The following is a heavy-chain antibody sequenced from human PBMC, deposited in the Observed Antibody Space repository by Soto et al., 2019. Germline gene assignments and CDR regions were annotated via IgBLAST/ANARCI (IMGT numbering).Heavy chain of an antibody. CDR1: GFTFSIYA. J-gene: IGHJ3*01. CDR2: ISTRGGST. CDR3: AKDNFDYDAFDA. Sequence: QLLESGGGFVQPGGSLRLSCAASGFTFSIYAMSWVRQAPGKGLEWVSGISTRGGSTNYADSVKGRFTISRDNSKNTLYLQMSSLRADDTAVYYCAKDNFDYDAFDAWGQGTMVTVSS. V-gene: IGHV3-23*01. D-gene: IGHD5-12*01.